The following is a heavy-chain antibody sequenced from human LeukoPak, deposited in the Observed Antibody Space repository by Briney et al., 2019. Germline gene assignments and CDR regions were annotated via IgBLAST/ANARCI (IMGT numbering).Heavy chain of an antibody. V-gene: IGHV3-7*01. CDR2: IKEDGSEK. J-gene: IGHJ2*01. CDR3: ARDLRAGGTWSYGVYFDL. CDR1: GFTFSSYW. Sequence: GGSLRLSCAASGFTFSSYWMTWVRQAPGRGLEWVANIKEDGSEKNYVDSVKGRFTISRDNAKNSVYLLLNSLTPEDTAVYYCARDLRAGGTWSYGVYFDLWGRGTLVTVSS. D-gene: IGHD4-17*01.